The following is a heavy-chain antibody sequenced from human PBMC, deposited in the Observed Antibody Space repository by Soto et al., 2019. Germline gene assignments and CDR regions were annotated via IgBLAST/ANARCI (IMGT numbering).Heavy chain of an antibody. CDR1: GFTFSSYE. V-gene: IGHV3-48*03. CDR2: ISSSGSTI. D-gene: IGHD5-18*01. CDR3: ARDGGYSYGFDY. Sequence: GGSLRLSCVASGFTFSSYEMNWVRQAPGKGLEWVSYISSSGSTIYYADSVKGRFTISRDNAKNSLYLQMNSLRAEDTAVYYCARDGGYSYGFDYWGQGTLVTVSS. J-gene: IGHJ4*02.